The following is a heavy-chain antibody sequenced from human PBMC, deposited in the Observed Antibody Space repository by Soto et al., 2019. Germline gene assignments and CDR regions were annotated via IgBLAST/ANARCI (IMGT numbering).Heavy chain of an antibody. D-gene: IGHD1-7*01. CDR3: ARSGEDLELPTYFDY. J-gene: IGHJ4*02. CDR2: IYYSGST. V-gene: IGHV4-31*03. CDR1: GGSISSGGYY. Sequence: QVQLQESGPGLVKPSQTLSLTCTVSGGSISSGGYYWSWIRQHPGKGLEWIGYIYYSGSTYYNPSLKSRVTISVDTSKNQFSLKLSSVTAADTAVYYCARSGEDLELPTYFDYWGQGTLVTVSS.